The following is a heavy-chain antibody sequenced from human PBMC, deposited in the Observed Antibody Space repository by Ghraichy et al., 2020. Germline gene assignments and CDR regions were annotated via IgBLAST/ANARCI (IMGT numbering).Heavy chain of an antibody. Sequence: SETLSLTCAVYGGSFSGYYWSWIRQPPGKGLEWIGEINHSGSTNYNPSLKSRVTISVDTSKNQFSLKLSSVTAADTAVYYCARFDVDTAMVTAWYFDLWGRGTLVTFSS. J-gene: IGHJ2*01. CDR3: ARFDVDTAMVTAWYFDL. D-gene: IGHD5-18*01. CDR2: INHSGST. V-gene: IGHV4-34*01. CDR1: GGSFSGYY.